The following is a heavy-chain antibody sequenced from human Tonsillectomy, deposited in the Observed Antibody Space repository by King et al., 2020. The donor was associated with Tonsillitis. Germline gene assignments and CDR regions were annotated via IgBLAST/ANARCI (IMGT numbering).Heavy chain of an antibody. CDR1: GGSITSYY. D-gene: IGHD1-26*01. Sequence: QLQESGPGLVKPSETLSVSCTVSGGSITSYYWTWIRQPPGKGLEWIGYIYYTGDTNYNSSLKSRATMSLDTSKNQFSLKLSSVTAAATAVYYCARGISSGSYYDYWGQGTLVTVSS. CDR2: IYYTGDT. J-gene: IGHJ4*02. V-gene: IGHV4-59*01. CDR3: ARGISSGSYYDY.